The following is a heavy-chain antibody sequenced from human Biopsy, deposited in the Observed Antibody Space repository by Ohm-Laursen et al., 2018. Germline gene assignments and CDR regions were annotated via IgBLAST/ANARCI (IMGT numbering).Heavy chain of an antibody. D-gene: IGHD7-27*01. Sequence: SDTLSLTCTVSGGSISSYYWSWIRQPPGKGLECIGYIYYSGSTNYSPSLKSRVTMSVDTSKNQFSLKVSSVTAADTAVYYCARLWGGYHFHGMDVWGQGTTVTVSS. CDR2: IYYSGST. CDR3: ARLWGGYHFHGMDV. V-gene: IGHV4-59*08. CDR1: GGSISSYY. J-gene: IGHJ6*02.